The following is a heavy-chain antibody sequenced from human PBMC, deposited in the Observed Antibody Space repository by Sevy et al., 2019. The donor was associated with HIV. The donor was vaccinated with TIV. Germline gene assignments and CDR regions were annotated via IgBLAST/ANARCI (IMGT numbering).Heavy chain of an antibody. CDR2: ISGYNGNT. Sequence: ASVKVSCKASGYTFSSYGISWVRQAPGQGLEWMGWISGYNGNTNFAQKLQGRVTMTTDTSTSTAYMEVRSLRSDDPAVYYCARAGYLNWFDPWGQGTLVTVSS. V-gene: IGHV1-18*01. D-gene: IGHD1-1*01. CDR1: GYTFSSYG. CDR3: ARAGYLNWFDP. J-gene: IGHJ5*02.